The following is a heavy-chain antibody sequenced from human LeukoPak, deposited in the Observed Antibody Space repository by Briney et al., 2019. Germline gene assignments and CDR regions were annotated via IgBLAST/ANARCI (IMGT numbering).Heavy chain of an antibody. V-gene: IGHV1-69*05. D-gene: IGHD5-18*01. CDR1: GGTFSSYA. CDR2: IIPIFGTA. J-gene: IGHJ4*02. Sequence: GASVKVSCKASGGTFSSYAISWVRQAPGQGLEWMGRIIPIFGTANYAQKFRGRVTITTDESTSTAYMELSSLRSEDTTVYYCASGTSYGQSRFDYWGQGTLVTVSS. CDR3: ASGTSYGQSRFDY.